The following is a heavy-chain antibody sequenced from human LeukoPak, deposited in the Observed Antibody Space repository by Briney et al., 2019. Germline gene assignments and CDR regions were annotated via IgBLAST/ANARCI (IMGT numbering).Heavy chain of an antibody. V-gene: IGHV3-21*01. CDR2: ISSGSSYI. CDR1: GFTFSNYA. D-gene: IGHD6-19*01. Sequence: GGSLRLSCAASGFTFSNYAMNWVRQAPGKGLEWVPSISSGSSYINYVDSLKGRFTISRDNANNSLFLQMNSLRAEDTAVYHCARDWGSGIAVAGTDYWGQGTLVTVSS. J-gene: IGHJ4*02. CDR3: ARDWGSGIAVAGTDY.